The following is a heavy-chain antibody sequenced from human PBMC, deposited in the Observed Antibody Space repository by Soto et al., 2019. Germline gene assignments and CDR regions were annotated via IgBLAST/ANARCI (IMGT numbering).Heavy chain of an antibody. CDR1: GFIFSSYA. D-gene: IGHD6-19*01. CDR2: ISGSGGRT. V-gene: IGHV3-23*01. CDR3: ARRHSGWYFDY. Sequence: EVQLLESGGGLVQPGGSLRLSCAASGFIFSSYAMSWVRQAPGKGLEWVAAISGSGGRTYNAVSVKGRFTISRDNSKNTLYLQVNSLRAEDTAVYYCARRHSGWYFDYWGQGTLVTVSS. J-gene: IGHJ4*02.